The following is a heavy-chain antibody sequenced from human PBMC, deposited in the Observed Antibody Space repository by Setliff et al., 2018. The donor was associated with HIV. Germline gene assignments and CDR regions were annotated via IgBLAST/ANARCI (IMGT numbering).Heavy chain of an antibody. CDR3: ARDSSGVLSLRYMDV. CDR1: GVAFTSFA. CDR2: IIPILGTT. D-gene: IGHD3-22*01. Sequence: SVKVSCKASGVAFTSFAINWVRQAPGQGLEWMGGIIPILGTTKYAQKFQGRVTIAADESTTTAYMELSSLRSEDTAIYYCARDSSGVLSLRYMDVWGKGTTVTVSS. J-gene: IGHJ6*03. V-gene: IGHV1-69*13.